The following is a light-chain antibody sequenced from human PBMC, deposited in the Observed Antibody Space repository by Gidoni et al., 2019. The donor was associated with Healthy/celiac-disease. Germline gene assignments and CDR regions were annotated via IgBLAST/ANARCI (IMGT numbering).Light chain of an antibody. CDR1: SSNIGAGYD. V-gene: IGLV1-40*01. J-gene: IGLJ3*02. CDR3: QSYDSSLSGSV. CDR2: GNS. Sequence: QSVLTQPPSVSEAPGQRVTISCTGRSSNIGAGYDVHWYQQLPGTAPKLLIYGNSNRPSGDPDRFSGSKSGTSASLAITGLQAEDEADYYCQSYDSSLSGSVFGGGTKLTVL.